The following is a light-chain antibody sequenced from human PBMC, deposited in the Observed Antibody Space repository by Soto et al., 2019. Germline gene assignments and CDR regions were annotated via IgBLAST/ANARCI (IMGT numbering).Light chain of an antibody. V-gene: IGKV3-20*01. CDR1: QTVISNY. J-gene: IGKJ2*01. CDR3: QEYGRSPPYT. CDR2: GAS. Sequence: EIVLTQSPGTLSLSPEERATLSCRASQTVISNYLAWYQQKPGQAPRLLIYGASSRATGIPDRFSGSGSGIDFTLTISRLEPEDFAVYYCQEYGRSPPYTFGQGTKLEIK.